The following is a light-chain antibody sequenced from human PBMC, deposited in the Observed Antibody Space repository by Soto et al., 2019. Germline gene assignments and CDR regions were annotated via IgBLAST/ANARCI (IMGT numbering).Light chain of an antibody. CDR1: ESLIGW. Sequence: DIQLTQSPSTLSASVGDTVTISCRASESLIGWLAWYQQRPGSAPKLLIYDASSLEGGVPSCFTGDGSGTEFSLTIASLQPDDFGTYYCQQYKSYPWTFGQGTKVDLK. CDR3: QQYKSYPWT. J-gene: IGKJ1*01. V-gene: IGKV1-5*01. CDR2: DAS.